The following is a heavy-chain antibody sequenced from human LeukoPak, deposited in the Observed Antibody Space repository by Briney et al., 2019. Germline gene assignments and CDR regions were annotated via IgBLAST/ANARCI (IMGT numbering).Heavy chain of an antibody. D-gene: IGHD3-10*01. CDR2: IHYSGSI. CDR3: AREGITMVRGVTNFNWFDP. V-gene: IGHV4-39*02. J-gene: IGHJ5*02. CDR1: GGSITTSNHY. Sequence: PSETLSLTCTVAGGSITTSNHYWSWIRQSPGKGLEWLGGIHYSGSIYYTPSLKSRLPISVDTSTNQFSLRLTSVTAADTALYFCAREGITMVRGVTNFNWFDPWGQGTLVTVSS.